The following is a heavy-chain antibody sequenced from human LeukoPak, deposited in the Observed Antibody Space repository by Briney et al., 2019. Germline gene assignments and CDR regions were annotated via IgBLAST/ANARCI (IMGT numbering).Heavy chain of an antibody. CDR2: INWNGGST. CDR3: ARSRYSGSYPRNFDY. V-gene: IGHV3-20*04. J-gene: IGHJ4*02. CDR1: GFTFDDYG. D-gene: IGHD1-26*01. Sequence: GGSLRLSCAASGFTFDDYGTSWVRQAPGKGLEWVSGINWNGGSTGYADSVKGRFTISRDNAKNSLYLQMNSLRAEDTALYYCARSRYSGSYPRNFDYWGQGTLVTVSS.